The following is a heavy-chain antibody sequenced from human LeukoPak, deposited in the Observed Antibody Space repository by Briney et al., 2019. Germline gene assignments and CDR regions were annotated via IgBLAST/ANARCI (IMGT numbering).Heavy chain of an antibody. CDR1: GFTFSSYS. J-gene: IGHJ4*02. V-gene: IGHV3-21*01. CDR2: ISSSSSYI. D-gene: IGHD2-2*01. Sequence: GGSLRLSCAASGFTFSSYSMIWVRQAPGKGLEWVSSISSSSSYIDYADSVKGRFTISRDNAKNSLYLQMNSLRAEDTAVYYCARVLGYCSSTSCRLYYFDYWGQGTLVTVSS. CDR3: ARVLGYCSSTSCRLYYFDY.